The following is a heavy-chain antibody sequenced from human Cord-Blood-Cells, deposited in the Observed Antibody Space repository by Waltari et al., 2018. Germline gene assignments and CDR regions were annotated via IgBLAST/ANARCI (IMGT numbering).Heavy chain of an antibody. CDR1: GGSFSGYS. D-gene: IGHD3-22*01. Sequence: QVQLQQWGAGLLKPSETLSLTCAVYGGSFSGYSWSWIRQPPGQGLEWIGEINHSGSTNYTPPLKRRVTRSVDTSKHQFSLKLSSVTAADTCVYYCARREYYYDSSGYYYVAGYNWFDPWGQRTLVSVSS. J-gene: IGHJ5*02. CDR3: ARREYYYDSSGYYYVAGYNWFDP. CDR2: INHSGST. V-gene: IGHV4-34*01.